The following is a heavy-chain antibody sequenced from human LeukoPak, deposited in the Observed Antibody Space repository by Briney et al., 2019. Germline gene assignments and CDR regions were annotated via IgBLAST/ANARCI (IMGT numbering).Heavy chain of an antibody. J-gene: IGHJ3*02. CDR2: ISSSGSTI. CDR1: GFIFDDYG. CDR3: ARDPLAFDI. Sequence: GGSLRLSCAASGFIFDDYGMGWVRQAPGKGLEWVSYISSSGSTIYYADSVKGRFTISRDNAKNSLYLQMNSPRAEDTAVYYCARDPLAFDIWGQGTMVTVSS. V-gene: IGHV3-48*03.